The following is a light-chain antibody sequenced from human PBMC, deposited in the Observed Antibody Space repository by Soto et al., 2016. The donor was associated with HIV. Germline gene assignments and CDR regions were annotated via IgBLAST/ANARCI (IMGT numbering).Light chain of an antibody. CDR3: QVWDSHNDPWV. J-gene: IGLJ3*02. CDR1: NIGSKS. Sequence: SYVVTQPPSVSVAPGQTARITCGGINIGSKSVHWYQQKPGQAPVLVIYDDRDRPSGIPERFSGSNSGSTATLTINRVEAEDEADFYCQVWDSHNDPWVFGGGTELTVL. CDR2: DDR. V-gene: IGLV3-21*02.